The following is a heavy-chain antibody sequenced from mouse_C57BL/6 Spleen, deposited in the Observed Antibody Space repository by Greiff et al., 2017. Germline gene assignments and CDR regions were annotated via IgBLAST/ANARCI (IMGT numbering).Heavy chain of an antibody. CDR3: ARQYYGSSTFDY. Sequence: EVKLMESGGGLVKPGGSLKLSCAASGFTFSSYTMSWVRQTPEKRLEWVATISGGGGNTYYPDSVKGRFTISRDYTKNTLYLQMSSLRSEDTALYDCARQYYGSSTFDYWGQGTTLTVSS. J-gene: IGHJ2*01. V-gene: IGHV5-9*01. CDR2: ISGGGGNT. D-gene: IGHD1-1*01. CDR1: GFTFSSYT.